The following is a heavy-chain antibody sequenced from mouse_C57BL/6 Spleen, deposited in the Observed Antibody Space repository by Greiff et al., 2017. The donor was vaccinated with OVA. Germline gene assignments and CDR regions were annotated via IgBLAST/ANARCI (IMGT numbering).Heavy chain of an antibody. V-gene: IGHV1-15*01. Sequence: LVESGAELVRPGASVTLSCKASGYTFTDYEMHWVKQTPVHGLEWIGAIDPETGGTAYNQKFKGKAILTADKSSSTAYMELRSLTSEDSAVYYCTRNYYGSRDWYFDVWGTGTTVTVSS. CDR2: IDPETGGT. CDR3: TRNYYGSRDWYFDV. D-gene: IGHD1-1*01. CDR1: GYTFTDYE. J-gene: IGHJ1*03.